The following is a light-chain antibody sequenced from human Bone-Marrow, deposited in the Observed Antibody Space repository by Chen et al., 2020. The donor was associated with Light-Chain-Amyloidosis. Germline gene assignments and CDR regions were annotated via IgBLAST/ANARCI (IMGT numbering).Light chain of an antibody. Sequence: EIVMTQSPATLSVSPGERATLSCRASQSVSSNLAWYQQEPGQAPRLLLYGASTRATGIPARFSGSGSGTEFTLTISSLQSEDFAVYYCQQYNAWPSWTFGQGTKVEIK. V-gene: IGKV3-15*01. CDR1: QSVSSN. CDR3: QQYNAWPSWT. J-gene: IGKJ1*01. CDR2: GAS.